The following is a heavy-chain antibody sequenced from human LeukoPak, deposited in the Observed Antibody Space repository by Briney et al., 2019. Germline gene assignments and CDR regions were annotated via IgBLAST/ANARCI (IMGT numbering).Heavy chain of an antibody. CDR3: ARERGLHGDYAFIY. CDR1: GYTFTGYY. J-gene: IGHJ4*02. D-gene: IGHD4-17*01. V-gene: IGHV1-2*02. Sequence: ASVKVSCKASGYTFTGYYMHWVRQAPGQGLEWMGWINPNSGGTNYAQKFQGRVTMTRDTSISTAYMELSRLRSDDTAVYYCARERGLHGDYAFIYWGQGTLVTVSS. CDR2: INPNSGGT.